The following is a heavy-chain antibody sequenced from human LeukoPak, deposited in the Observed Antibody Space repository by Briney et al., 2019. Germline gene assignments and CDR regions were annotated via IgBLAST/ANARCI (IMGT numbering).Heavy chain of an antibody. V-gene: IGHV1-46*01. Sequence: ASVKVSCKASGYTFTSYYMHWVRRAPGQGLEWMGIINPSGGSTSYAQKFQGRVTMTRDTSTSTVYMELSSLRSEDTAVYYCARDRVGGSFRPYYFDYWGQGTLVTVSS. D-gene: IGHD2-15*01. CDR1: GYTFTSYY. CDR2: INPSGGST. J-gene: IGHJ4*02. CDR3: ARDRVGGSFRPYYFDY.